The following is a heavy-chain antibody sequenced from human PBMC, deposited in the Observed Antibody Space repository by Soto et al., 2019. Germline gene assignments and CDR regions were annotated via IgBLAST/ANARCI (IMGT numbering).Heavy chain of an antibody. J-gene: IGHJ4*02. CDR3: ARDSMGY. CDR1: GFTFSSYA. Sequence: QVQLVESGGGVVQPGRSLRLSCAASGFTFSSYAMHWVRQAPGKGLEWVAVISYDGSNKYYADSVKGRFTISRDNSKNTLYLQMNSLRAEDTAVYYCARDSMGYWGQGTLVTVSS. D-gene: IGHD3-10*01. CDR2: ISYDGSNK. V-gene: IGHV3-30-3*01.